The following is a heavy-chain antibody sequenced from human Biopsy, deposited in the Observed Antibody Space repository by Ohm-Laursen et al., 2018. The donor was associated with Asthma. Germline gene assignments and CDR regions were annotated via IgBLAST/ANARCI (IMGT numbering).Heavy chain of an antibody. Sequence: SDTLSLTCSLSSGSGGYMRSGNYYWGWIRQPPGKGLEWIGSIYYSGTTYYNPSLESRVTGSEDTSKNQFSLKLTSVTAADTAVYYCVRGSSSWHHGPFHYYYGLDVWGQGTTATVSS. CDR2: IYYSGTT. CDR3: VRGSSSWHHGPFHYYYGLDV. D-gene: IGHD6-13*01. V-gene: IGHV4-39*01. CDR1: SGSGGYMRSGNYY. J-gene: IGHJ6*02.